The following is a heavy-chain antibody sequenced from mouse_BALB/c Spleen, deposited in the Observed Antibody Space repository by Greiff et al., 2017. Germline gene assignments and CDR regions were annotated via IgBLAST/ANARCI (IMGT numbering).Heavy chain of an antibody. CDR3: TIYDGYYPYYFDY. CDR1: GYTFTSYW. CDR2: IYPGNSDT. D-gene: IGHD2-3*01. Sequence: VQLQQSGTVLARPGALVKMSCKASGYTFTSYWMHWVKQRPGQGLEWIGAIYPGNSDTSYNQKFKGKAKLTAVTSTSTAYMELSSLTNEDSAVYYCTIYDGYYPYYFDYWGQGTTLTVSS. J-gene: IGHJ2*01. V-gene: IGHV1-5*01.